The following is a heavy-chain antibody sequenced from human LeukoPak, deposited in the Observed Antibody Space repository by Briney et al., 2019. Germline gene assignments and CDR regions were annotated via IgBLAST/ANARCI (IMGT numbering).Heavy chain of an antibody. J-gene: IGHJ3*02. D-gene: IGHD2-2*01. Sequence: HPGGSLRLSCAASGFTFSTYWMHWVRQAPGKGLAWVSRINTDGSNTNYADSVKGRFTISRDNAENTLYLQMNSLRVEDTAVYYCARAEDCSSTSCPRAFDIWGQGTMVTVSS. CDR1: GFTFSTYW. CDR3: ARAEDCSSTSCPRAFDI. V-gene: IGHV3-74*01. CDR2: INTDGSNT.